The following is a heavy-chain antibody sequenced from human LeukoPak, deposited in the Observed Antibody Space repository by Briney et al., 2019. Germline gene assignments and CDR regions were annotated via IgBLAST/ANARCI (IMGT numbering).Heavy chain of an antibody. CDR3: ARHGGYSSSWYSWVWLDP. D-gene: IGHD6-13*01. Sequence: SETLSLTCAVYGGSFSGYYWSWIRQPPGKGLEWIGEINHSGSTNYNPSLKSRVTISVDTSKNQFSLKLSSVTAADTAVYYCARHGGYSSSWYSWVWLDPWGQGTLVTVSS. J-gene: IGHJ5*02. V-gene: IGHV4-34*01. CDR2: INHSGST. CDR1: GGSFSGYY.